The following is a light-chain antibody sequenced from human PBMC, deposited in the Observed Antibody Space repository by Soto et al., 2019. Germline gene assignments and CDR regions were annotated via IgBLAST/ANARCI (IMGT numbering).Light chain of an antibody. CDR2: DVS. J-gene: IGLJ1*01. CDR1: SSDVGGYNY. V-gene: IGLV2-11*01. CDR3: CSYAGSYTHYV. Sequence: SPVTQPRSVSGSPGQSVTISCTGTSSDVGGYNYVSWYQQHPGKAPKLMIYDVSKRPSGVPDRFSGSKSGNTASLTISGLQAEDEADYYCCSYAGSYTHYVFGTGTKVTVL.